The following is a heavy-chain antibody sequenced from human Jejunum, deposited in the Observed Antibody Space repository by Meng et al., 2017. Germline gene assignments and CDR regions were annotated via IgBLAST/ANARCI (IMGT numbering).Heavy chain of an antibody. J-gene: IGHJ4*02. Sequence: QLQLLQWGAGLGKPAETRSLTCTVYGDSFTDYYWNWIRQPPGKGLEWIGEIHHSGSTNYNPSLESRVTISRDTSKKQFSLRLSSVTAADTAVYYCARRIRGGSYLGWGQGTLVTVSS. CDR2: IHHSGST. V-gene: IGHV4-34*01. D-gene: IGHD1-26*01. CDR1: GDSFTDYY. CDR3: ARRIRGGSYLG.